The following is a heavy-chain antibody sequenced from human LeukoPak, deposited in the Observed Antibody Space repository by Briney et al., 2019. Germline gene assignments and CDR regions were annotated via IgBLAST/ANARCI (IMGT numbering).Heavy chain of an antibody. CDR1: GFTFSSYA. CDR2: ISGNGINT. D-gene: IGHD2-2*01. Sequence: QTGGSLRLSCAASGFTFSSYAMSWVRQAPGRGLEWVSTISGNGINTYYADSVKGRFTISRDNSKNALYLQMNSLRTEDTAIYYCARGCSATCYSTFDYWGLGTLVTVSS. V-gene: IGHV3-23*01. J-gene: IGHJ4*02. CDR3: ARGCSATCYSTFDY.